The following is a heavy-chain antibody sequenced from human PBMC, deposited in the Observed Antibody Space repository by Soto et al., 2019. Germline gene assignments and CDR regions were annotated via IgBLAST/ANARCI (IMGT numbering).Heavy chain of an antibody. D-gene: IGHD2-2*02. CDR1: GYTFTSYG. CDR3: ARSIVVVPAAIIPWFDH. V-gene: IGHV1-18*01. CDR2: ISAYNGNT. Sequence: ASVKVSCKASGYTFTSYGISWVRQAPGQGLEWMGWISAYNGNTNYAQKLQGRVTMTTDTSTSTAYMELRSLRSDDTAVYYCARSIVVVPAAIIPWFDHWGQGTLVT. J-gene: IGHJ5*02.